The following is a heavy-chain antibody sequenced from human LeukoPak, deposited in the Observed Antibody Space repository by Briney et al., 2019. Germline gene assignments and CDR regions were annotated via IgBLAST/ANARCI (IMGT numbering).Heavy chain of an antibody. CDR3: ARDYGDYGVDAFDI. Sequence: ASVKVSCKASGYTFTSYGISWVRQAPGQGLEWMGWISAYNGDTNYAQKLQGRVTMTTDTPTSTAYMELRSLRSDDTAVYYCARDYGDYGVDAFDIWGQGTMVTVSS. J-gene: IGHJ3*02. D-gene: IGHD4-17*01. CDR2: ISAYNGDT. CDR1: GYTFTSYG. V-gene: IGHV1-18*01.